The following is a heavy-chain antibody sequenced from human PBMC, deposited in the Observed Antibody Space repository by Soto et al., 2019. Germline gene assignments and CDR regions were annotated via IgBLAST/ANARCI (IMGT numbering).Heavy chain of an antibody. CDR3: TTDPLEPGIAVAGRSGGVGY. V-gene: IGHV3-15*07. CDR1: GFTFSNAW. CDR2: IKSKTDGGTT. Sequence: GGSLRLSCAASGFTFSNAWMNWVRQAPGKGLEWVGRIKSKTDGGTTDYAAPVKGRFTISRDDSKNTLYLQMNSLKTEDTAVYYCTTDPLEPGIAVAGRSGGVGYWGQGTLVTVSS. J-gene: IGHJ4*02. D-gene: IGHD6-19*01.